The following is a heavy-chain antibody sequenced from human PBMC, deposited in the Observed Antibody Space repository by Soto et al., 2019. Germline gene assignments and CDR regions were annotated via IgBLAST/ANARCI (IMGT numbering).Heavy chain of an antibody. D-gene: IGHD6-6*01. V-gene: IGHV3-48*01. CDR2: ISTSSSTI. CDR1: GFTFSNYG. CDR3: ATRFSSSFAY. Sequence: GGSLRLSCAASGFTFSNYGMNWVRQAPGKGLEWISYISTSSSTIYYADSVKGRFTISRDNARNSLYLQMDSLRADDTAVYFCATRFSSSFAYWGQGTLVTVSS. J-gene: IGHJ4*02.